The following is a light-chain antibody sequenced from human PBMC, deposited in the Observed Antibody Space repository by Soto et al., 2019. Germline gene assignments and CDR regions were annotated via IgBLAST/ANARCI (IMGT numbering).Light chain of an antibody. CDR2: GAS. V-gene: IGKV3-20*01. CDR1: QSVSSSY. Sequence: IVLTQSPGTLSLSPGERATLSCRASQSVSSSYLAWYQQKPGQAPRLLTYGASSRATGIPDRFSGSGSGTDFTLTISRLEPEDFAVYYCQQYGSSPRSITFGQGTRLEIK. CDR3: QQYGSSPRSIT. J-gene: IGKJ5*01.